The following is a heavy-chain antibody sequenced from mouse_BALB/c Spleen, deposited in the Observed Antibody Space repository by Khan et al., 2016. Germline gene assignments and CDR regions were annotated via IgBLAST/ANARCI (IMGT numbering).Heavy chain of an antibody. V-gene: IGHV1-39*01. CDR1: GYSFTGYN. D-gene: IGHD2-10*02. CDR2: IDPYYGGT. J-gene: IGHJ1*01. CDR3: ARGYGNYVNWYVDV. Sequence: VQLKQSGPELEKPGASVKISCKASGYSFTGYNMNWVKQSNGKSLEWIGNIDPYYGGTSYNQKFKGQATLTVDKSSSPAYMQLKSLTSEDSAVYYCARGYGNYVNWYVDVWGAGTTVTVSS.